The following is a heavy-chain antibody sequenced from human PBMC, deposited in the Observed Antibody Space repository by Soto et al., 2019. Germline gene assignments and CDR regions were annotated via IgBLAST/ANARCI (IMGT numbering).Heavy chain of an antibody. V-gene: IGHV3-74*03. CDR3: TSSGGPSAINAFDF. J-gene: IGHJ3*01. Sequence: DVQLVESGGGSAQPGGSLTLSCEASGFSFSSHWMHWVRQAPGRGLMWVSRINSDGSDTMYADSVKGRFTISRDNAKNTVYLQMNGLRAEDTGLYYCTSSGGPSAINAFDFWGQGAMVTVSS. CDR2: INSDGSDT. CDR1: GFSFSSHW. D-gene: IGHD2-2*01.